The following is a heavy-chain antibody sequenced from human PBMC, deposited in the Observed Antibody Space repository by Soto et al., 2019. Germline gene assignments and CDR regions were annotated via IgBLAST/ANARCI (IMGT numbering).Heavy chain of an antibody. Sequence: EVQLLESGGGLVQPGGSLRLSCAASRFTFSSYAMSWVRQAPGKGLEWVSAISASGGSTYYAASVKGRFTISRDSSKNTLYRQMTRLRAEDTAVYYCAKDMAVFGESLDYWGQGTLVTVSS. CDR2: ISASGGST. CDR1: RFTFSSYA. CDR3: AKDMAVFGESLDY. J-gene: IGHJ4*02. V-gene: IGHV3-23*01. D-gene: IGHD3-10*02.